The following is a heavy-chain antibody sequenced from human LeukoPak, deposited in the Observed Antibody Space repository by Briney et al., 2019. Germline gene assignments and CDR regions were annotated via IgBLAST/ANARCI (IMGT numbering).Heavy chain of an antibody. CDR3: ARDLYSSPSHFDY. D-gene: IGHD6-13*01. Sequence: PGGSLRLSCAASGFTFSTYAMHWVRQAPGKGLEWVAVISYDGSNKYYADSVKGRFTISRDNSKNTLYLQMNSLRAEDTAVYYCARDLYSSPSHFDYWGQGTLVTVSS. J-gene: IGHJ4*02. CDR2: ISYDGSNK. CDR1: GFTFSTYA. V-gene: IGHV3-30-3*01.